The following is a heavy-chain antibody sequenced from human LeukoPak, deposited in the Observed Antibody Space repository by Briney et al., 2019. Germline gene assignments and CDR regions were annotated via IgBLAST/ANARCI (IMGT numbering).Heavy chain of an antibody. CDR3: ARDSPRHCSGGSCYPL. D-gene: IGHD2-15*01. CDR1: GYTFTGYY. CDR2: INPNSGGT. J-gene: IGHJ4*02. V-gene: IGHV1-2*06. Sequence: GASVKVSCKASGYTFTGYYMHWVRQAPGQGLEWMGRINPNSGGTNYVQKFQGRVTMTRDTSISTAYMELSRLRSDDTAVYYCARDSPRHCSGGSCYPLWGQGTLVTVSS.